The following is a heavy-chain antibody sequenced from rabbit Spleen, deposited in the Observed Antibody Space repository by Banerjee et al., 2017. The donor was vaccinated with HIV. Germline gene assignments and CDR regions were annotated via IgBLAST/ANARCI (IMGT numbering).Heavy chain of an antibody. CDR2: IYAGDGST. D-gene: IGHD3-1*01. Sequence: QSLEESGGDLVQPEGTLTLTCKASGFSLFYYWMCWVRQAPGKGLDLIGCIYAGDGSTDYTNWVNGRFTISKTSSTVDLKMTSLTAADTATYFCARDKELAIWGYEFDLWGPGTLVTVS. J-gene: IGHJ4*01. V-gene: IGHV1S40*01. CDR3: ARDKELAIWGYEFDL. CDR1: GFSLFYYW.